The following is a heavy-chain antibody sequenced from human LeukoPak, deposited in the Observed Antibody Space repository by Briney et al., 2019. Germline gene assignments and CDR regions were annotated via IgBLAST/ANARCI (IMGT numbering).Heavy chain of an antibody. CDR2: IYWNDAK. V-gene: IGHV2-5*01. CDR3: ARSYSDCDYFNNWFDP. Sequence: SGPTLVNPTQTLTLTCTFSGFSLSTGGVGVGWIRQPPGKALEWLALIYWNDAKRYSPSLKSRLTISQDTNKNQVVLTMTNIYPVDTATYYCARSYSDCDYFNNWFDPWGQGTLVTVSS. D-gene: IGHD5-12*01. CDR1: GFSLSTGGVG. J-gene: IGHJ5*02.